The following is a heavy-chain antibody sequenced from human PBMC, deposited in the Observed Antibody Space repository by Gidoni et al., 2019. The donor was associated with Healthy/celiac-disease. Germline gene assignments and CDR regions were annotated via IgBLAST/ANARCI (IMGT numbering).Heavy chain of an antibody. CDR1: GFTFSSYG. J-gene: IGHJ4*02. CDR3: AREGSSWRIQSFDY. Sequence: QVQPVESGGGVVQPGRSLRLSCAASGFTFSSYGMHWVRQAPGKGLEWVAVIWYDGSNKYYADSVKGRFTISRDNSKNTLYLQMNSLRAEDTAVYYCAREGSSWRIQSFDYWGQGTLVTVSS. CDR2: IWYDGSNK. D-gene: IGHD6-13*01. V-gene: IGHV3-33*01.